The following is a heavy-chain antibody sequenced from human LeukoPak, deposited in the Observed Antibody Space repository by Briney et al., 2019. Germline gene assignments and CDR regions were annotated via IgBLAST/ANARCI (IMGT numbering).Heavy chain of an antibody. Sequence: ASVKVSCKASGYTFTDYYMHWVRQAPGQGLEWMGWMDPKSGEANHAQKFQGRVIMTRDTSINTAYMELSRLRSDDTAVYYCARAMVRGKELGYWGQGTLVTVSS. J-gene: IGHJ4*02. D-gene: IGHD3-10*01. V-gene: IGHV1-2*02. CDR1: GYTFTDYY. CDR2: MDPKSGEA. CDR3: ARAMVRGKELGY.